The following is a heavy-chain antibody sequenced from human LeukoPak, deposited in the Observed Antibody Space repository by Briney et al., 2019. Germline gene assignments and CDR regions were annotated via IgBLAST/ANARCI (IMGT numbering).Heavy chain of an antibody. CDR3: SRDNNTSSLADP. J-gene: IGHJ5*02. Sequence: ASVKVSCRASGFTFTSYYMHWVRQAPGQGLEWMGIINPSGGSTSNAQKFQGRVTMTRDTSTSTVYMELSSLTSEDTAVYYCSRDNNTSSLADPWGQGTLVTVSS. V-gene: IGHV1-46*01. CDR2: INPSGGST. CDR1: GFTFTSYY. D-gene: IGHD2/OR15-2a*01.